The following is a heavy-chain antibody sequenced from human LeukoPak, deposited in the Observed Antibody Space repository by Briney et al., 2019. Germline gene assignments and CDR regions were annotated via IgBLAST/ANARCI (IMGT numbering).Heavy chain of an antibody. CDR3: AKDHTVYGSGSYLDF. CDR2: ISGGGSST. J-gene: IGHJ4*02. CDR1: GFTFSNYA. Sequence: GGSLRLSWAASGFTFSNYAMRGVRQAPGKGLEWVSHISGGGSSTHYADSVKGRFTISRDNSKNTLYLQMNSLRAEDTAVYYCAKDHTVYGSGSYLDFWGQGTLVTVSS. V-gene: IGHV3-23*01. D-gene: IGHD3-10*01.